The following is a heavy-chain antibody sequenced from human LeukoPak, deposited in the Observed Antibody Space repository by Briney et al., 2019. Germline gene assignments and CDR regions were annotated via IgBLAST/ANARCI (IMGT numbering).Heavy chain of an antibody. D-gene: IGHD3-16*01. CDR1: GFTFTTYF. Sequence: GASVKVSCKASGFTFTTYFMHWVRQAPGQGLEWMGKINPSGDTTTYAQKFQGRITMTRDTSTSTVYMELSSLRSEDTAVYYCARGQGTYDSVWGSSYDYWGQGTLVTVSS. J-gene: IGHJ4*02. CDR3: ARGQGTYDSVWGSSYDY. CDR2: INPSGDTT. V-gene: IGHV1-46*01.